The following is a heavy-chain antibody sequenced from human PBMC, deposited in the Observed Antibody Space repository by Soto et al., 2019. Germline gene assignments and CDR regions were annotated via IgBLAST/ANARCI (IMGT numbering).Heavy chain of an antibody. V-gene: IGHV3-30*18. CDR3: AKTKASAAAGTRGEYYYYYGMDV. D-gene: IGHD6-13*01. CDR1: GFTFSSYG. J-gene: IGHJ6*02. Sequence: GGSLRLSCAASGFTFSSYGMHWVRQAPGRGLEWVAVISYDGSNKYYADSVKGRFTISRDNSKNTLYPQMNSLRAEDTAVYYCAKTKASAAAGTRGEYYYYYGMDVWGQGTTVTVSS. CDR2: ISYDGSNK.